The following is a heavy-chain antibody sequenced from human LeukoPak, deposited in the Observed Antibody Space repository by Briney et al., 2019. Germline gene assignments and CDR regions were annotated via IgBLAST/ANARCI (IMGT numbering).Heavy chain of an antibody. CDR3: ARDRGSYALVPDY. V-gene: IGHV1-46*01. CDR1: GYTVTSYY. D-gene: IGHD1-26*01. Sequence: ASVNVSCKASGYTVTSYYMHWVRQAPGQGLEWMGIINHSGGSTSYAQKFQRRVTMTRDTPTSTVYMALSGLTSEDTAVYYCARDRGSYALVPDYWGQGNLVTVSS. J-gene: IGHJ4*02. CDR2: INHSGGST.